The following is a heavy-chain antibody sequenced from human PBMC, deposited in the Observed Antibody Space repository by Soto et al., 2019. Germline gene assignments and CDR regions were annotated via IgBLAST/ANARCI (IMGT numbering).Heavy chain of an antibody. CDR1: GGTFSSYA. CDR2: IIPIFGTA. CDR3: ARGTGGFRAWGMDV. Sequence: SVKVSCKASGGTFSSYAISWVRQAPGQGLEWMGGIIPIFGTANYAQKFQGRVTITADESTSTAYMELSSLRSEDTAVCYCARGTGGFRAWGMDVWGQGTTVTVSS. D-gene: IGHD3-3*01. J-gene: IGHJ6*02. V-gene: IGHV1-69*13.